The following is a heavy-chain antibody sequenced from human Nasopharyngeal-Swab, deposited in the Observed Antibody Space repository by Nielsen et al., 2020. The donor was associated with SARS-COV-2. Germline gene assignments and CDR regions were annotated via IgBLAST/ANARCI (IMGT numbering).Heavy chain of an antibody. D-gene: IGHD2-15*01. V-gene: IGHV1-46*01. Sequence: WVRQAPGQGLEWVGIINPSGGSTSYAQKFQGRVTMTRDTSTSTVYMELSSLRSEDTAVYYCARDGSRDIVVVVAATTSCYFDYWGQGTLVTVSS. CDR3: ARDGSRDIVVVVAATTSCYFDY. CDR2: INPSGGST. J-gene: IGHJ4*02.